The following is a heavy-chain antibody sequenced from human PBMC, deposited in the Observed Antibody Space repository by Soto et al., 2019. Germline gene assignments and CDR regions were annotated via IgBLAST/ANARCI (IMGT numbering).Heavy chain of an antibody. Sequence: ASVKVSCKASGYTFTSYAMHWVRQAPGQRLEWMGWINADNSETNYAQKLQGRVTLTTDTSTNTVYMDLRSLRSDDTAVYYCAREGGYGDYQDDAYDIWGQGTMVTVSS. V-gene: IGHV1-3*01. CDR1: GYTFTSYA. D-gene: IGHD4-17*01. CDR2: INADNSET. J-gene: IGHJ3*02. CDR3: AREGGYGDYQDDAYDI.